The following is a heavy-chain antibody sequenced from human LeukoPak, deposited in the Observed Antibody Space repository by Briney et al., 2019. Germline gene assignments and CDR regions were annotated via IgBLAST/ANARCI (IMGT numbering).Heavy chain of an antibody. CDR3: ASGCGYRYPQPYYYYYYMDV. D-gene: IGHD5-12*01. CDR1: GGTFSSYA. J-gene: IGHJ6*03. Sequence: SVKVSCKASGGTFSSYAISWVRQAPGQGLEWMGGIIPIFGTANYAQKFQGRVTITTDESTSTAYMELSSLRSEDTAVYYCASGCGYRYPQPYYYYYYMDVWGKGTTVTVSS. CDR2: IIPIFGTA. V-gene: IGHV1-69*05.